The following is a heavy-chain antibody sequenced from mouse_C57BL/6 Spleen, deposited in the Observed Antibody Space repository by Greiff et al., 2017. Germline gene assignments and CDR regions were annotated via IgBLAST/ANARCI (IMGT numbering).Heavy chain of an antibody. V-gene: IGHV5-12*01. CDR2: ISNGGGST. J-gene: IGHJ2*01. D-gene: IGHD1-1*01. Sequence: EVQGVESGGGLVQPGGSLKLSCAASGFTFSDYYMYWVRQTPEKRLEWVAYISNGGGSTYYPDTVKGRFTISRDNAKNTLYLQMSRLKSEDTAMYYCARQRDYYGFDYWGQGTTLTVSS. CDR1: GFTFSDYY. CDR3: ARQRDYYGFDY.